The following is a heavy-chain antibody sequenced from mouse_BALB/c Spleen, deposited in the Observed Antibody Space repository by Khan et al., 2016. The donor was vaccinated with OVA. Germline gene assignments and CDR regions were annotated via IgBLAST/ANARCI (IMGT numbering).Heavy chain of an antibody. CDR2: IKPNTGNP. Sequence: LVQSGPELTKPGDTVKLSCKTSGYTFTNYGMNRVKQTPGQGLKWMGWIKPNTGNPTYAEEFKGPFAFSSENSASTAYLQINNLKDVDTATCFCVRKTVGRYFYHWGQGTTLTFSS. D-gene: IGHD1-1*01. CDR1: GYTFTNYG. J-gene: IGHJ2*01. V-gene: IGHV9-3*02. CDR3: VRKTVGRYFYH.